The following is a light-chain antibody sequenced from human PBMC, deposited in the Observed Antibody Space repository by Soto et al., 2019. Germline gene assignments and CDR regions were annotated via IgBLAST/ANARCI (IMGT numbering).Light chain of an antibody. V-gene: IGKV3D-20*02. CDR1: QSVSSSY. CDR3: QQRSNWPPT. Sequence: IVFTQSPGTLSLSPGERATLSCRASQSVSSSYLAWYQHKAGQAPRLVIYDIFTRATGVPTRISGSGSGTDFTLTISSLEPEDFAVYYCQQRSNWPPTFGQGTRWIS. J-gene: IGKJ1*01. CDR2: DIF.